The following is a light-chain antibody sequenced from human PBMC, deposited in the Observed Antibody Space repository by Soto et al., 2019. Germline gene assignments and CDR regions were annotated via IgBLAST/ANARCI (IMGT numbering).Light chain of an antibody. J-gene: IGKJ5*01. CDR3: QQYGSSPGT. V-gene: IGKV3-20*01. CDR1: QTIPSNY. Sequence: DIVLTQSPGTLPLSPGERAALSCRASQTIPSNYLAWYQQKPGQAPRLLIFGASIRATGIPDRFSASGSGTDFTLTISRLEPEDFVVYFCQQYGSSPGTFGQGTRLEIK. CDR2: GAS.